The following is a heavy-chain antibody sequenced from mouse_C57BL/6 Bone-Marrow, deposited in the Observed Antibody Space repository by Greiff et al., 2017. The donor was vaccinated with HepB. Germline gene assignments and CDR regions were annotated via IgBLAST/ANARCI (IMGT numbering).Heavy chain of an antibody. CDR3: ARSPDSSGYVLYAMDY. CDR1: GYTFTSYW. Sequence: VQLQQPGAELVKPGASVKMSCKASGYTFTSYWITWVKQRPGQGLEWIGDIYPGSGSTNYNEKFKSKATLTVDTSSSTAYMQLSSLTSEDSAVYYGARSPDSSGYVLYAMDYWGQGTSVTVSS. D-gene: IGHD3-2*02. V-gene: IGHV1-55*01. J-gene: IGHJ4*01. CDR2: IYPGSGST.